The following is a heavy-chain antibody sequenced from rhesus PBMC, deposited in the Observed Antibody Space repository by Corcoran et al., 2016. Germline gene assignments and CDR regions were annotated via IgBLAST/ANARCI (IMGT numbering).Heavy chain of an antibody. CDR3: ARDPGISGLY. Sequence: QVQLPESGQGVVKPSEPLSLTCAVSVGSLSGYYSWSWIRQPPGQGLEGIGNIYSKRDSTNYKPSRKSRGTKSKDKSKNHFSMKRSSVTATDTAVYYCARDPGISGLYWGQGVLVTVSS. J-gene: IGHJ4*01. D-gene: IGHD1-32*01. CDR2: IYSKRDST. V-gene: IGHV4S12*01. CDR1: VGSLSGYYS.